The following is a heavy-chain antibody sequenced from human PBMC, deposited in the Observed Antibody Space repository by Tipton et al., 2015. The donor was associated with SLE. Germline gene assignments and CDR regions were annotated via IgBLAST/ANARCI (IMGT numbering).Heavy chain of an antibody. V-gene: IGHV4-59*12. J-gene: IGHJ4*02. CDR3: AGGGGYFDY. CDR2: IYHSGST. Sequence: TLSLTCTVSGASISSYYWSWIRQPPGKGLEWIGYIYHSGSTNYNPSLKSRVTISVDTSKNQFSLKLSSVTAADTAVYYCAGGGGYFDYWGQGTLVTVSS. CDR1: GASISSYY. D-gene: IGHD3-16*01.